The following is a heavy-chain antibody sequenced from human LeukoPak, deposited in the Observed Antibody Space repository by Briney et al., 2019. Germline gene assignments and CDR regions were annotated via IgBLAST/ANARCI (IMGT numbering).Heavy chain of an antibody. CDR3: ASRTYYYDRKDAFDI. V-gene: IGHV4-59*01. CDR2: IYYSGNT. Sequence: SETLSLTCTVSGGSISSYYWSWIRQPPGKGLEWIGYIYYSGNTNYNPSFTSRVTISIDTSKNQFSLKLSSVTAADTAVYYCASRTYYYDRKDAFDIWGQGTLVTVSS. D-gene: IGHD3-22*01. J-gene: IGHJ3*02. CDR1: GGSISSYY.